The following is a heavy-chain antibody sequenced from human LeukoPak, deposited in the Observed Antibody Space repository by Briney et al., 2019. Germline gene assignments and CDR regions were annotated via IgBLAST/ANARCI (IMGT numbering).Heavy chain of an antibody. CDR1: GYSFTNYW. V-gene: IGHV5-51*01. CDR2: INPAESDT. J-gene: IGHJ4*02. Sequence: GESLKISCKSSGYSFTNYWIGWVRQMPGKGLEWMGIINPAESDTRYSPSFQGQVTISADKSISTAYLQWSSLKASDTAMYYCARLGGWELSYHFDFWGQGTLVTVSS. CDR3: ARLGGWELSYHFDF. D-gene: IGHD4-23*01.